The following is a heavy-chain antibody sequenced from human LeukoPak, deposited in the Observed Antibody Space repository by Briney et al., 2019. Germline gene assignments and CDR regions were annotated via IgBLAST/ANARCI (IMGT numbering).Heavy chain of an antibody. Sequence: ASVKVSCKASGYSFTGYYMHWLRQAPGQGLEWMGRINPNSGVTNYAQKFQDRVTMTRDTSISTAYMNLSRLRSDDAAVYYCAKSYDSSGYSVDYWGQGTLVTVSS. J-gene: IGHJ4*02. D-gene: IGHD3-22*01. V-gene: IGHV1-2*06. CDR1: GYSFTGYY. CDR2: INPNSGVT. CDR3: AKSYDSSGYSVDY.